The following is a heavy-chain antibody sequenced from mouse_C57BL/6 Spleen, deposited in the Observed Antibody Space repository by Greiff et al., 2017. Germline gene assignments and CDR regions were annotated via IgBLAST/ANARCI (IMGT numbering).Heavy chain of an antibody. CDR3: AREGWDYYAMDY. D-gene: IGHD1-1*02. Sequence: DVKLVESGGGLVKPGGSLKLSCAASGFTFSDYGMHWVRQAPEKGLEWVAYISSGSSTIYYADTVKGRFTISRDNAKNTLFLQMTSLGSEDTAMYYCAREGWDYYAMDYWGQGTSVTVSS. J-gene: IGHJ4*01. CDR1: GFTFSDYG. CDR2: ISSGSSTI. V-gene: IGHV5-17*01.